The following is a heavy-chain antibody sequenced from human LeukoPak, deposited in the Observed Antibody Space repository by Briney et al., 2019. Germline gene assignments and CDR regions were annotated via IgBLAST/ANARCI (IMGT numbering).Heavy chain of an antibody. J-gene: IGHJ3*02. V-gene: IGHV3-66*02. CDR3: ASTSSYSDAFDI. Sequence: ETLSLTCTVSGDSINYYYWSWVRQAPGKGLEWVSVIYSGGSTYYADSVKGRFTISRDNSKNTLYLQMNSLRAEDTAVYYCASTSSYSDAFDIWGQGTMVTVSS. CDR1: GDSINYYY. D-gene: IGHD5-12*01. CDR2: IYSGGST.